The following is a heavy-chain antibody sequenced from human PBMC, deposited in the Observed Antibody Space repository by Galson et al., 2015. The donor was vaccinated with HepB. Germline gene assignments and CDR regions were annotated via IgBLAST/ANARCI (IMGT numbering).Heavy chain of an antibody. Sequence: SLRLSCAASGFTFSDYYMSWIRQAPGKGLEWLSYISSSAIYTNYAESVKGRFTISRDNVKNSMYLQMNSLRAEDTAVYYCARVADSDYGDHSHFDYWGQGTLVTVSS. V-gene: IGHV3-11*06. CDR1: GFTFSDYY. CDR2: ISSSAIYT. CDR3: ARVADSDYGDHSHFDY. D-gene: IGHD4-17*01. J-gene: IGHJ4*02.